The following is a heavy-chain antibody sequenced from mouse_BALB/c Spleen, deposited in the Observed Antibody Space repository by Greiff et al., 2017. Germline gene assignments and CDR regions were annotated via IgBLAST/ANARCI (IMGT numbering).Heavy chain of an antibody. Sequence: EVKLVESGPELVKPGASVKISCKASGYTFTDYNMHWVKQSHGKSLEWIGYIYPYNGGTGYNQKFKSKATLTVDNSSSTAYMELRSLTSEDSAVYYCARSRDYDGYFDYWGQGTTLTVSS. V-gene: IGHV1S29*02. CDR1: GYTFTDYN. J-gene: IGHJ2*01. D-gene: IGHD2-3*01. CDR2: IYPYNGGT. CDR3: ARSRDYDGYFDY.